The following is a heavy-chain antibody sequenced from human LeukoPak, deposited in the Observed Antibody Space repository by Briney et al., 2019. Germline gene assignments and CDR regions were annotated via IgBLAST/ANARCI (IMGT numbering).Heavy chain of an antibody. CDR1: GFTFSSYA. CDR3: AREAVVVFSYYFDY. D-gene: IGHD3-22*01. V-gene: IGHV3-30-3*01. Sequence: PGGSLRLSCAASGFTFSSYAMHWVRQAPGKGLEWVAVISYDGSNKYYAGSVKGRFTISRDNSKNTLYLQMNSLRAEDTAVYYCAREAVVVFSYYFDYWGQGTLVTVSS. J-gene: IGHJ4*02. CDR2: ISYDGSNK.